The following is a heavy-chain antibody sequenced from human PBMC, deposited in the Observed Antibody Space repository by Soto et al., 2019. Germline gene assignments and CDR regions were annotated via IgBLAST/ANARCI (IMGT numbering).Heavy chain of an antibody. CDR1: GGSFSGYY. V-gene: IGHV4-34*01. D-gene: IGHD3-10*01. Sequence: PSETLSLTCAVYGGSFSGYYWSWIRQPPGKGLEWIGEINHSGSTNYNPSLKSRVTISVDTSKNQFSLKLSSVTAADTAVYYCAGGGYYYGSGSYPPRGYYYYYMDVWGKGTTVTVSS. J-gene: IGHJ6*03. CDR3: AGGGYYYGSGSYPPRGYYYYYMDV. CDR2: INHSGST.